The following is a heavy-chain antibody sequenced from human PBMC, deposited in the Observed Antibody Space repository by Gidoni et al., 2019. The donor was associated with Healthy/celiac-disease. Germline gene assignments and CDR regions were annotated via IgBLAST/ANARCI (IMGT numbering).Heavy chain of an antibody. J-gene: IGHJ4*02. CDR1: GGSISSSSYY. D-gene: IGHD5-18*01. V-gene: IGHV4-39*01. Sequence: QLQLQESGPGLVKPSETLSLTCTVSGGSISSSSYYWRWIRQPPGKGLEWIGSIYYSGSTYYNPSLKSRVTISVDTSKNQFSLKLSSVTAADTAVYYCARLWIQLWLRELIDYWGQGTLVTVSS. CDR3: ARLWIQLWLRELIDY. CDR2: IYYSGST.